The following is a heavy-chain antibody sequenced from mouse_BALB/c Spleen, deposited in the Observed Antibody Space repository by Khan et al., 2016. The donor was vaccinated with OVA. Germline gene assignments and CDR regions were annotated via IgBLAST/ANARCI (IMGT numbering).Heavy chain of an antibody. CDR1: GYSITSEYT. CDR2: ISYSGNT. CDR3: ARKDYYAYDPFPY. J-gene: IGHJ3*01. D-gene: IGHD2-2*01. Sequence: VRLQQSGPGLVKPSQSLSLTCTVTGYSITSEYTWNWIRQFPGHKLEWMGFISYSGNTRYNPSLKSRISITRDTSKNQFFLQLNSVTSEDTATYYCARKDYYAYDPFPYWGQGTLVTVSA. V-gene: IGHV3-2*02.